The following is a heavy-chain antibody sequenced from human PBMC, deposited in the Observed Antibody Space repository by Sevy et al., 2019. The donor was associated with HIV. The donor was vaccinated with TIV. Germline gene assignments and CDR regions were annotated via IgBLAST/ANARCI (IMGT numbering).Heavy chain of an antibody. J-gene: IGHJ4*02. CDR2: IIPILGTV. CDR1: GGTFSCYG. CDR3: ARGGGNGWYYFDY. D-gene: IGHD6-19*01. V-gene: IGHV1-69*13. Sequence: ASVKVSCKDSGGTFSCYGISWVRQAPGQGLEWMGGIIPILGTVNYAQKFQGRVTITADESTKTAYMELSSLRSEDTAVYYCARGGGNGWYYFDYWGQETLVTVSS.